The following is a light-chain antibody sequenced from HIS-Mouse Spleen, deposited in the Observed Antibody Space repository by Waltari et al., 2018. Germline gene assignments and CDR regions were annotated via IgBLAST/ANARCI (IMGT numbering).Light chain of an antibody. Sequence: SYELTQPPSVSVSPGQTATTTCSGDALPKQYAYCYQQKPGQAPVLVIYKDSERPSGIPERFSGSSSGTTVTLTISGVQAEDEADYYCQSADSSGTGWVFGGGTKLTVL. J-gene: IGLJ3*02. V-gene: IGLV3-25*03. CDR2: KDS. CDR1: ALPKQY. CDR3: QSADSSGTGWV.